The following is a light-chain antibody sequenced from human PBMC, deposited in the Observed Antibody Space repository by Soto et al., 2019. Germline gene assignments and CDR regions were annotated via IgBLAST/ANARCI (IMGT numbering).Light chain of an antibody. CDR2: DVS. CDR3: QQRSDWPRT. Sequence: EIALIQSPATLSLSPGESATLSCRASQNISNYLIWYQQRPGQAHRXLIYDVSNRATDIPARFSGIVYGTDGTLTIRSLEPEDRPVYDGQQRSDWPRTFGQGTKVEI. CDR1: QNISNY. J-gene: IGKJ1*01. V-gene: IGKV3-11*01.